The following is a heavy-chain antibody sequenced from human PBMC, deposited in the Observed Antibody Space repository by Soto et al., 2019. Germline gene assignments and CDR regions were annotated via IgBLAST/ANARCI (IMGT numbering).Heavy chain of an antibody. CDR3: AKARCTGNSCYVPDY. D-gene: IGHD2-8*02. J-gene: IGHJ4*01. CDR2: ISGSGSSP. V-gene: IGHV3-23*01. CDR1: GFTFNSYT. Sequence: GGSLRLSWAASGFTFNSYTMAWVRQAPGKGLEWVSSISGSGSSPSYADSVQGRFIIYRDNSRTTLSLQMNSLRAEDTATYYCAKARCTGNSCYVPDYWGHGSLVTVSS.